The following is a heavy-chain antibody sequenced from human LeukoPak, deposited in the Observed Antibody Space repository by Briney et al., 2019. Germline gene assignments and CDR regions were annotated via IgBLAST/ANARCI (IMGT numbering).Heavy chain of an antibody. J-gene: IGHJ4*02. CDR1: GFTFSTYG. D-gene: IGHD4/OR15-4a*01. V-gene: IGHV3-30*02. CDR2: IRYVGINK. Sequence: GGSLRLSCAASGFTFSTYGMHWVRQAPGKGLEWVSFIRYVGINKYYADSVKGRFTISRDNSKNTLYLQMNSLRAEDTAVYYCARRAGAYSHPYDYWGQGTLVTVSS. CDR3: ARRAGAYSHPYDY.